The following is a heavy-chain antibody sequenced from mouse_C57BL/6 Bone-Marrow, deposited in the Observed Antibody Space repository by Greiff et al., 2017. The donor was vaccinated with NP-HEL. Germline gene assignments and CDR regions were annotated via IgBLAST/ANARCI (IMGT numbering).Heavy chain of an antibody. CDR3: AREDYGKFAY. V-gene: IGHV1-18*01. CDR1: GYTFTDYN. D-gene: IGHD2-1*01. J-gene: IGHJ3*01. CDR2: INPNNGGT. Sequence: VQLKQSGPELVKPGASVKIPCKASGYTFTDYNMDWVKQSHGKSLEWIGDINPNNGGTIYNQKFKGKATLTVDKSSSTAYMELRSLTSEDTAVYYCAREDYGKFAYWGQGTLVTVSA.